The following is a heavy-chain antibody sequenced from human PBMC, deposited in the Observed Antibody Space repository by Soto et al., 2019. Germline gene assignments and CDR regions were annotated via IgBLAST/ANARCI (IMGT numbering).Heavy chain of an antibody. CDR1: GFTFSTFG. CDR3: ATGSDVSGYYPFHY. Sequence: GGSLRLSCTTSGFTFSTFGMHWVRQAPGKAPEWVAVIWYDGGRKYYLDSVKGRFTISRDNSKNTLFLHMTSLTAEDTAIYSCATGSDVSGYYPFHYWGQGTLVTVSS. D-gene: IGHD3-22*01. J-gene: IGHJ4*02. V-gene: IGHV3-33*01. CDR2: IWYDGGRK.